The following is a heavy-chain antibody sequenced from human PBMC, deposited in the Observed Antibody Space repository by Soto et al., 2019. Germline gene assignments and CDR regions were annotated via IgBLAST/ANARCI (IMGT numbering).Heavy chain of an antibody. J-gene: IGHJ4*02. CDR2: MNPHSGKT. Sequence: QVQLVQSGAEVKKPGASVKVSCKASGYTLGNYDINWVRQAPGQGLEWMGWMNPHSGKTVYARKFQGRVHMTRDTSLTTAFLEVSSLRSEDTAVYFCARNPVGATIDYWGQGTLVTVSS. CDR1: GYTLGNYD. V-gene: IGHV1-8*01. D-gene: IGHD1-26*01. CDR3: ARNPVGATIDY.